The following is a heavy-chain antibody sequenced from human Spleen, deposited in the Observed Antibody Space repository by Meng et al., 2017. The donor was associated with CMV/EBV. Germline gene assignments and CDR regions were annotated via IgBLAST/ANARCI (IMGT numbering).Heavy chain of an antibody. CDR2: IYTGGSR. J-gene: IGHJ4*02. D-gene: IGHD2-21*01. V-gene: IGHV3-53*01. CDR1: GFSVSSNY. CDR3: ARHCGGDCYPFFDY. Sequence: ASGFSVSSNYMSWVRQAPGKGLEWVSVIYTGGSRHYAESVKGRFTISRDNSKNTVYLEMNTLRAGDTAVYYCARHCGGDCYPFFDYWGQGTLVTVSS.